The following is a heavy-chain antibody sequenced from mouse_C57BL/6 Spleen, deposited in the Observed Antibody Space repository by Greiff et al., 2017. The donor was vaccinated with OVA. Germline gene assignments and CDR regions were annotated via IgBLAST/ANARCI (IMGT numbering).Heavy chain of an antibody. D-gene: IGHD2-1*01. V-gene: IGHV14-1*01. Sequence: EVQRVESGAELVRPGASVKLSCTASGFNIKDYYMHWVKQRPEQGLEWIGRIDPEDGDTEYAPKFPGKATMTADTSSNTAYLQLSSLTSEDTAVYYCTFYYGMAWFAYWGQGTLVTVSA. CDR2: IDPEDGDT. J-gene: IGHJ3*01. CDR3: TFYYGMAWFAY. CDR1: GFNIKDYY.